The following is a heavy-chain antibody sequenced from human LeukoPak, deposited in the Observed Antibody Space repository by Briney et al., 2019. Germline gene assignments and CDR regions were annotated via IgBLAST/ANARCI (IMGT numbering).Heavy chain of an antibody. D-gene: IGHD3-10*01. CDR3: AKGWVPTVVRGVTLRPDWFDP. CDR2: INPIKAVT. V-gene: IGHV1-2*02. Sequence: GASVKVSCKASGFPFTGYYIHWVRQAPGQGLEWMGWINPIKAVTNDAQKFQSRVTMTRDTSINTAYMELSSLRSDDTAVYYCAKGWVPTVVRGVTLRPDWFDPWGQGTLVSVST. CDR1: GFPFTGYY. J-gene: IGHJ5*02.